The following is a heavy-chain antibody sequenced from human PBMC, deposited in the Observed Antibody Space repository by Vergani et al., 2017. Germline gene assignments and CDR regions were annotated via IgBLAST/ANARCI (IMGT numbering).Heavy chain of an antibody. Sequence: QVQLQESGPGLVKPSETLSLTCTVSGGSISSSNYYWNWIRQPAGKGLEWIGHIYTSGSTNYNPSLKSRVTMSVDTSKSQFSLKLSSVTAADTAVYYCARGLEGGIPAFDIWGQGTMVTVSS. J-gene: IGHJ3*02. CDR1: GGSISSSNYY. CDR3: ARGLEGGIPAFDI. CDR2: IYTSGST. D-gene: IGHD3-16*01. V-gene: IGHV4-61*02.